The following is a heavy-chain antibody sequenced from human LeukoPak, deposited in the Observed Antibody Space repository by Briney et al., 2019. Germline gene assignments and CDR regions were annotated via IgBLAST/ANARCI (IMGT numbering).Heavy chain of an antibody. CDR1: GGSISDCY. CDR3: ARDYGDYVFAFDI. D-gene: IGHD4-17*01. CDR2: MYTNGSM. J-gene: IGHJ3*02. Sequence: SETLSLTCTVSGGSISDCYWSWIRQPAGKGLEWIGRMYTNGSMKKPSLKSRVTMSLDTSKNQFSLKLSSVTAADTAVYYCARDYGDYVFAFDIWGQGTMVTVSS. V-gene: IGHV4-4*07.